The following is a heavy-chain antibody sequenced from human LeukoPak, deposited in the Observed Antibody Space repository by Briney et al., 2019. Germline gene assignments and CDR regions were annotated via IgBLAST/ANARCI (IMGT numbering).Heavy chain of an antibody. CDR1: GFTFSRSW. CDR2: IKQDGTSK. V-gene: IGHV3-7*02. CDR3: ARHGDYCFDL. J-gene: IGHJ4*03. Sequence: GGALRLSCADSGFTFSRSWMGWVRQAPGKGVEWVANIKQDGTSKYYVDSVMGRFTISRDNAENSVYLQMNSLIAGDTAVYYCARHGDYCFDLWGPGTRVTVSS. D-gene: IGHD3-22*01.